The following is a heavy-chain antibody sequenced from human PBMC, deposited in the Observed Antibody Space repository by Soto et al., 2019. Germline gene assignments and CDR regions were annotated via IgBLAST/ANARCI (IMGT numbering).Heavy chain of an antibody. CDR2: INPSGGST. D-gene: IGHD5-18*01. Sequence: QVQLVQSGAEVKKPGASVKVSCKASGYTFTSYYMHWVRQAPGQGLEWMGIINPSGGSTSYAQKFQGRVTMTRDTSTSTVYMELSSLRSEDTAVYYCARDELRYSYGPRTPPYYYGMDVWGQGTTVTVSS. CDR1: GYTFTSYY. CDR3: ARDELRYSYGPRTPPYYYGMDV. J-gene: IGHJ6*02. V-gene: IGHV1-46*01.